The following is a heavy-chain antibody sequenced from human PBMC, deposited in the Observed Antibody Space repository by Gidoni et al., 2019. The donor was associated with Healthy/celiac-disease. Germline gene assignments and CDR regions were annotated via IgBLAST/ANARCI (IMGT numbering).Heavy chain of an antibody. V-gene: IGHV3-15*01. J-gene: IGHJ4*02. CDR3: TTEVRY. D-gene: IGHD2-21*01. Sequence: ELQLVESGGGLLQPGGSLRLPCAASGFTFSNAWMSWVRQAPGKGLEWVGRMKSKTDGGTTDYAAPVKGRFTISRDDSKNTLYLQMNSLKTEDTALYYCTTEVRYWGQGTLVTVAS. CDR1: GFTFSNAW. CDR2: MKSKTDGGTT.